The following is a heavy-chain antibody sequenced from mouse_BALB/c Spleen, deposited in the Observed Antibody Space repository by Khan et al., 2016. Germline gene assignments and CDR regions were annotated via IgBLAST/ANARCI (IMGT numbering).Heavy chain of an antibody. V-gene: IGHV1S136*01. CDR3: ARRGYYGSSYAWFAY. CDR2: INPYNDGT. J-gene: IGHJ3*01. Sequence: EVQLQESGPELVKPGASVKMSCKASGYTFTSYVMHWVKQKPGQGLEWIGYINPYNDGTKYNEKFKGKATLTSDKSSSTAYMELSSLTSEDSAVYYCARRGYYGSSYAWFAYWGQGTLVTVSA. CDR1: GYTFTSYV. D-gene: IGHD1-1*01.